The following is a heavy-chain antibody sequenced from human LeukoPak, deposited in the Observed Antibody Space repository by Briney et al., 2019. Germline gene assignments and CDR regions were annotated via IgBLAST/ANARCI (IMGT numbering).Heavy chain of an antibody. CDR2: ISAYNGNT. Sequence: GASVKVSCKASGYSFVFFGVSWVRQAPGQGLEWMGWISAYNGNTNYAQKLQGRVTMTTDTSTSTAYMELRSLRSDDTAVYYCARETSDSSDYWGQGTLVTVSS. D-gene: IGHD3-22*01. J-gene: IGHJ4*02. V-gene: IGHV1-18*01. CDR1: GYSFVFFG. CDR3: ARETSDSSDY.